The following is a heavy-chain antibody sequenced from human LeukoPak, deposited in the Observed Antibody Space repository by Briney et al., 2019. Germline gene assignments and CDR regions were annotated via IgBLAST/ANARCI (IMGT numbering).Heavy chain of an antibody. D-gene: IGHD3-22*01. CDR1: GFTFSSYA. CDR3: ARDGPLRQNYDSSGSDGASDI. CDR2: ISYDGSNK. J-gene: IGHJ3*02. Sequence: GGSLRLSCAASGFTFSSYAMHWVRQAPGKGLEWVAVISYDGSNKYYADSVKGRFTISRDNSKNTLYLQMNSLRAEDTAVYYCARDGPLRQNYDSSGSDGASDIWGQGTMVTVSS. V-gene: IGHV3-30-3*01.